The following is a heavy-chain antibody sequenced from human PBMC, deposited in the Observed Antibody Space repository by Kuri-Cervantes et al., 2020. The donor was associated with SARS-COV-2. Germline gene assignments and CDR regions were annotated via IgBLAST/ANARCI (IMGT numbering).Heavy chain of an antibody. V-gene: IGHV3-30*03. CDR1: GFTFSSYS. CDR2: ISYDGSNK. J-gene: IGHJ3*02. D-gene: IGHD7-27*01. Sequence: GESLKISCAASGFTFSSYSMNWVRQAPGKGLEWVAVISYDGSNKYYADSVKGRFTISRDNSKNTLYLQMNSLRAEDTAVYYCARELTVVAFDIWGQGTMVTVSS. CDR3: ARELTVVAFDI.